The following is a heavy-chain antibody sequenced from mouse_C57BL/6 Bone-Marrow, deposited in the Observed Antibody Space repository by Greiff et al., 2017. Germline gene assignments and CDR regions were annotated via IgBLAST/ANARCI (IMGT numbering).Heavy chain of an antibody. CDR3: AREGTTVVAAYYFDY. V-gene: IGHV1-69*01. J-gene: IGHJ2*01. D-gene: IGHD1-1*01. CDR1: GYTFTSYW. CDR2: IDPSDSYT. Sequence: QVQLQQSGAELVMPGASVKLSCKASGYTFTSYWMHWVKQRPGQGLEWIGEIDPSDSYTNYNQKFKGKYTLTVDKSSSTAYMQLSSLTSEDSAVYYCAREGTTVVAAYYFDYWGQGTTLTVSS.